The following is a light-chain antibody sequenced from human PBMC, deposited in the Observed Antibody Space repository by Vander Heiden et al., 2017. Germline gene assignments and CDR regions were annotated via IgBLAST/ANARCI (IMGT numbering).Light chain of an antibody. CDR3: HHYGASPYT. CDR1: QSVNNNQ. Sequence: EILLTQSPGTLSLSPGERATLSCRASQSVNNNQLAWYQQKPGQAPRLLMYGVSNRATGIPDRFSGSGSGTDFTLIISRLEPEDFAVYFCHHYGASPYTFGQGTKLEIK. CDR2: GVS. J-gene: IGKJ2*01. V-gene: IGKV3-20*01.